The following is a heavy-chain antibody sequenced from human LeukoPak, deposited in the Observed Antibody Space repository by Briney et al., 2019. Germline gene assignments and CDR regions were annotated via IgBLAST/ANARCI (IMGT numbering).Heavy chain of an antibody. CDR2: ISSGGSTI. V-gene: IGHV3-11*01. D-gene: IGHD2-2*01. Sequence: PGGSLRLSCAASGFTFSDYYMSWIRQAPGKGLEWVSYISSGGSTIYYADSVKGRFTISRDNAKNSLYLQMNSLRAEDTAVYYCARDRGDQVVPAALDYWGQGTLVTVSS. CDR1: GFTFSDYY. CDR3: ARDRGDQVVPAALDY. J-gene: IGHJ4*02.